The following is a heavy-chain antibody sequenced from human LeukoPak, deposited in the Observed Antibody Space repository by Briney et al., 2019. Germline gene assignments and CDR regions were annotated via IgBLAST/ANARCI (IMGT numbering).Heavy chain of an antibody. J-gene: IGHJ4*02. D-gene: IGHD5-12*01. CDR3: ARDGGYDYSLHY. CDR2: IRYDGSNK. V-gene: IGHV3-30*02. CDR1: GFTFSSYS. Sequence: GGSLRLSCAASGFTFSSYSMNWVRQAPGKGLEWVAFIRYDGSNKYYADSVKGRFTISRDNSKNTLYLQMNSLRAEDTAVYYCARDGGYDYSLHYWGQGTLVTVSS.